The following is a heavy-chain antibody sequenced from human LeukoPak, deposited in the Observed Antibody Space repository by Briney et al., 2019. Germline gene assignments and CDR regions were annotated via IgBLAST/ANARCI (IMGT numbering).Heavy chain of an antibody. Sequence: NPGGSLRLSCAASGFTFSDYYMSWIRQAPGKGLEWVSYISSRSGSSIYYADSVKGRFTVSRDNAKNSLYLQMNSLRAEDTAVYYCARDLYYDILAGPIPRYFDYWGQGTLITVSS. CDR1: GFTFSDYY. J-gene: IGHJ4*02. CDR3: ARDLYYDILAGPIPRYFDY. D-gene: IGHD3-9*01. CDR2: ISSRSGSSI. V-gene: IGHV3-11*04.